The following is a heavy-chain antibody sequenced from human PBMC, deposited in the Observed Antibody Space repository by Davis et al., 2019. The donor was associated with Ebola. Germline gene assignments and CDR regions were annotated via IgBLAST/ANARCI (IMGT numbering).Heavy chain of an antibody. Sequence: ASVQVSCKASGYIFTSYAMHWVRQAPGQRLEWMGWINAVNGNTKYSQKFRGRVTITRDTSASTAYMELRSLTSEDTAVYYCARSNWGYYFDSWGQGTLVTVSS. D-gene: IGHD7-27*01. J-gene: IGHJ4*02. CDR2: INAVNGNT. V-gene: IGHV1-3*01. CDR3: ARSNWGYYFDS. CDR1: GYIFTSYA.